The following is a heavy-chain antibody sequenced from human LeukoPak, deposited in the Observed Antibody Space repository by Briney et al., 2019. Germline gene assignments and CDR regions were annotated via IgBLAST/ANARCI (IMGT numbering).Heavy chain of an antibody. CDR2: LNVGNGYT. CDR1: GYTFTSYA. D-gene: IGHD6-6*01. V-gene: IGHV1-3*01. CDR3: ARGEYSSSLNFDP. Sequence: ASVKVSCKASGYTFTSYAMHWVRQAPGQRLEWMGWLNVGNGYTEYSQKFQDRVSITSDTSASTAYMELSSLRSEDTAVYYCARGEYSSSLNFDPWGQGTLVTVSS. J-gene: IGHJ5*02.